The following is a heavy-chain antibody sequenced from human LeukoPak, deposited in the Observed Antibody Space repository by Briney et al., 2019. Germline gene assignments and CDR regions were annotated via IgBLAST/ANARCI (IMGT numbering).Heavy chain of an antibody. CDR1: GFTFSSYA. D-gene: IGHD3-10*01. V-gene: IGHV3-30-3*01. Sequence: GGCVRLSCAASGFTFSSYAMHWVRQAPGKGLEWVAVISYDESNKYYADSVKRRFTISRDNSKNTLYLQMNSLRAEDTAVYYCASRGVGTGFDPWVQGTLATVSS. CDR3: ASRGVGTGFDP. J-gene: IGHJ5*02. CDR2: ISYDESNK.